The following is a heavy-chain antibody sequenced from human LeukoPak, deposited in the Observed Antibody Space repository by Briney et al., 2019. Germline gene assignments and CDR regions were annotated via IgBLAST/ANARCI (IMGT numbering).Heavy chain of an antibody. CDR3: ASQLRYFDWLSMDV. D-gene: IGHD3-9*01. Sequence: SETLSLTCSVSTYSISSGYYWGWIRQPPGKGLEWIGYIYYSGSTNYNPSLKSRVTISVDTSKNQFSLKLSSVTAADTAVYYCASQLRYFDWLSMDVWGQGTTVTVSS. CDR1: TYSISSGYY. CDR2: IYYSGST. J-gene: IGHJ6*02. V-gene: IGHV4-38-2*02.